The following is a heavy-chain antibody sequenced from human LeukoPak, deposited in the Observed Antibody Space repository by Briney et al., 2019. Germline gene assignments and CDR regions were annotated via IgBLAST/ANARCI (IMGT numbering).Heavy chain of an antibody. CDR3: ARVRIQLSSYYYMDV. CDR2: IHPDGGEK. Sequence: GGSLRLSCAASGFGFSGYWMSWVRQAPGKGLEWVANIHPDGGEKYYVDSVKGRFTISRDNAKNSLYLQMNSLRAEDTAVYYCARVRIQLSSYYYMDVWGRGTAVTVS. CDR1: GFGFSGYW. D-gene: IGHD5-18*01. V-gene: IGHV3-7*01. J-gene: IGHJ6*03.